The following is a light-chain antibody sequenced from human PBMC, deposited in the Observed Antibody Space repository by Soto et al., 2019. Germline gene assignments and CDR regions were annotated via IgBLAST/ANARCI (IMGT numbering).Light chain of an antibody. V-gene: IGKV3-15*01. CDR3: QHYDNWPPRT. CDR1: QGVNSN. J-gene: IGKJ1*01. CDR2: GAS. Sequence: RVMTQSTATLSVSPGERATLSCRPSQGVNSNLSWYQQKLGQAPRVLIYGASTRATGIPDRFSGSGSGTEFTLTISSLQSEDFAVYDCQHYDNWPPRTFGQGTKV.